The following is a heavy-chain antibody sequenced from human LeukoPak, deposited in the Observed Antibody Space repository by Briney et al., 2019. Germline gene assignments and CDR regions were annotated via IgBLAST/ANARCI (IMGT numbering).Heavy chain of an antibody. CDR1: GFRVSICY. J-gene: IGHJ3*02. Sequence: GGSLRLSCAASGFRVSICYMSWVREAPGKGLECVRFIYSGGNTYYADSVKGRFTISRDYSKNTLYLQVNSLRAEDTAVYYCARDRGSGWYGGYAFDIWGQGTMVTVSS. CDR3: ARDRGSGWYGGYAFDI. D-gene: IGHD6-19*01. CDR2: IYSGGNT. V-gene: IGHV3-53*01.